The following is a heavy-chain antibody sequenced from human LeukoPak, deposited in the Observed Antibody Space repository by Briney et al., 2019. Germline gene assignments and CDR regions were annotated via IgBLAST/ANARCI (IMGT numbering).Heavy chain of an antibody. V-gene: IGHV1-46*01. D-gene: IGHD3-10*01. CDR3: ARAYPDYYGSGSQPFDY. Sequence: ASVKVSCKASGYTFTSYYMHWVRQAPGQGLEWMGIINPSGGSTTYAQKLQGRVTMTRDTSTSTVYMELSSLRSEDTAVYYCARAYPDYYGSGSQPFDYWGQGTLVTVSS. CDR2: INPSGGST. CDR1: GYTFTSYY. J-gene: IGHJ4*02.